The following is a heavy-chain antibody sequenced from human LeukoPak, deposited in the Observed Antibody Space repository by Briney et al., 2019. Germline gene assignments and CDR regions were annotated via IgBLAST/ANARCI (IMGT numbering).Heavy chain of an antibody. J-gene: IGHJ4*02. CDR3: AKNEQQLAYFDY. D-gene: IGHD6-13*01. V-gene: IGHV4-34*01. CDR2: INHSGST. CDR1: GGSFSGYY. Sequence: SETLSLTRAVYGGSFSGYYWSWIRQPPGKGLEWIGEINHSGSTNYNPSLKSRVTISVDTSKNQFSLKLSSVTAADTAVYYCAKNEQQLAYFDYWGQGTLVTVSS.